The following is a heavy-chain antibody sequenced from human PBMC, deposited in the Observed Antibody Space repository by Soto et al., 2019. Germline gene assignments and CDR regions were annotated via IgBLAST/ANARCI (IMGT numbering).Heavy chain of an antibody. V-gene: IGHV4-59*01. Sequence: QVQLQESGPGLVRPSETLSLTCTVSGGSISSYYWSWIRQPPGKGLEWIAYIFHSGSTNYNPSLKSRATISIDTSKKQFSLRVRSASTADTAVYYCARSISGDPWFDPWGQGTLVTVSS. J-gene: IGHJ5*02. CDR3: ARSISGDPWFDP. CDR2: IFHSGST. CDR1: GGSISSYY. D-gene: IGHD2-21*01.